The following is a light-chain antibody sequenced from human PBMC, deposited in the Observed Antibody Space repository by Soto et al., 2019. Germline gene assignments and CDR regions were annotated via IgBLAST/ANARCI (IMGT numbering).Light chain of an antibody. CDR3: QHDGSS. J-gene: IGKJ2*01. Sequence: EIVLTQFPGTLSLSPGERATLSCRASQTITSGQLGWYQQKPGQAPRLLIYLISSRATGIPDRFSGSGSGTDFTLTISGLEPEDLAIYYCQHDGSSFGQGTKVEI. V-gene: IGKV3-20*01. CDR1: QTITSGQ. CDR2: LIS.